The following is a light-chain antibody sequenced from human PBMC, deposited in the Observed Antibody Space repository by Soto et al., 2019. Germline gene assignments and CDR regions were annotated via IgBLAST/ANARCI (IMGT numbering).Light chain of an antibody. CDR1: SGSVSTSNY. CDR2: NTN. CDR3: ALYLGTGMA. J-gene: IGLJ3*02. Sequence: QTVVTQEPSFSVSPGGTVTLTCGLNSGSVSTSNYPSWYQQPPGQPPRALIYNTNTRSSGAPDRFSGSMLGNKAALTITGAQAEDDSDYYCALYLGTGMAFGGGTKVTVL. V-gene: IGLV8-61*01.